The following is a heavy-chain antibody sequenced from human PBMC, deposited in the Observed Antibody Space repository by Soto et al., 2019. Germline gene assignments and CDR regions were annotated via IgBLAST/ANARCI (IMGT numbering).Heavy chain of an antibody. D-gene: IGHD3-10*01. Sequence: QITLKESGPTLVEPTQTLTLTCSFSGFSLSTSVVGVGWFRQAPGKALEGRGIIYWDNDRRYNPCLKDRLSITKDPSKNQVVVAMTYMEPVDTGTYYCAHRVSYSVSWEVGWFDSWGQGTTVTVS. CDR1: GFSLSTSVVG. V-gene: IGHV2-5*02. CDR3: AHRVSYSVSWEVGWFDS. J-gene: IGHJ5*01. CDR2: IYWDNDR.